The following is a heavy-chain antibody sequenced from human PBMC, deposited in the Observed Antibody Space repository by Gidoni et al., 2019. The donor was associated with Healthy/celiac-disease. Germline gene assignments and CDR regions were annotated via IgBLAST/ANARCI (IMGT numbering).Heavy chain of an antibody. V-gene: IGHV6-1*01. J-gene: IGHJ6*02. CDR2: TYYRSKWYN. CDR1: GDSVSSNSAA. D-gene: IGHD6-25*01. Sequence: QVQLQQSGPGLVKPSQTLSLTCAISGDSVSSNSAAWNWIGQSPSRGLEWLGRTYYRSKWYNDYAVSVKSRITINPDTSKNQFSLQLNSVTPEDTAVYYCACSYSSDKGGYYYYGMDVWGQGTTVTVSS. CDR3: ACSYSSDKGGYYYYGMDV.